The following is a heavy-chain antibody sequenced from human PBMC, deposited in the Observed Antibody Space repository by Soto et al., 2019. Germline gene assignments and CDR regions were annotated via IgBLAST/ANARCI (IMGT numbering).Heavy chain of an antibody. J-gene: IGHJ3*02. D-gene: IGHD3-16*02. V-gene: IGHV3-7*03. CDR2: IKQDGSEK. CDR3: ARVRSRVIPPHDAFDI. Sequence: GGSLRLSCAASGFTFSSYWMSWVRQAPGKGLEWVANIKQDGSEKYYVDSVKGRFTISRDNAKNSLYLQMNSLRAEDTAVSYCARVRSRVIPPHDAFDIWGQGTMVTVSS. CDR1: GFTFSSYW.